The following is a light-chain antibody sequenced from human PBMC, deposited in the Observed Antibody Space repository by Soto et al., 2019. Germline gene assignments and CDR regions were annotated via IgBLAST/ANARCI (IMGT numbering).Light chain of an antibody. V-gene: IGKV3-20*01. J-gene: IGKJ3*01. CDR3: QQYGSSLFT. CDR1: QSVSSSY. CDR2: GAS. Sequence: EIVLTQSPCTLSWSPVERSTLSCRASQSVSSSYLAWYQQKPGQAPRLLIYGASSRATGIPDRFSGSGSGTDFTLTISRLEPEDFAVYYCQQYGSSLFTFGPGTKVDIK.